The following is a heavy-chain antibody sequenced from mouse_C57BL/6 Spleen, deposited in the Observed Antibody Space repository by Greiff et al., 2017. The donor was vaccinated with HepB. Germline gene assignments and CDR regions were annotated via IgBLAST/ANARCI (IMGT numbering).Heavy chain of an antibody. J-gene: IGHJ3*01. Sequence: VKQRPGQGLEWIGRIHPSDSDTNYNQKFKGKATLTVDKSSSTAYMQLSSLTSEDSAVYYCAMDGNYAWFAYWGQGTLVTVSA. V-gene: IGHV1-74*01. CDR3: AMDGNYAWFAY. CDR2: IHPSDSDT. D-gene: IGHD2-1*01.